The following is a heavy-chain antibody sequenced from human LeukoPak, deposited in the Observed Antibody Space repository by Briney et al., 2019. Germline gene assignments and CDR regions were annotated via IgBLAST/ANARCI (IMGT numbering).Heavy chain of an antibody. CDR3: ARAPQLWLLADY. CDR1: GFTSSSYA. J-gene: IGHJ4*02. D-gene: IGHD5-18*01. V-gene: IGHV3-30-3*01. Sequence: GGSLRLSCAASGFTSSSYAMHWVRQAPGKGLEWVAVISYDGSNKYYADSVKGRFTISRDNSKNTLYLQMNSLRAEDTAVYYCARAPQLWLLADYWGQGTLVTVSS. CDR2: ISYDGSNK.